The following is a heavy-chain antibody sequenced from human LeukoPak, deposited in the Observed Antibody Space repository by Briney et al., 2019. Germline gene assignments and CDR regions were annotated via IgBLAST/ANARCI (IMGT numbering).Heavy chain of an antibody. J-gene: IGHJ4*02. V-gene: IGHV3-7*01. CDR2: IKQDGSEK. Sequence: PGGSLTLSCAASGLTFSSYWMNWVRQAPGKGLEWVANIKQDGSEKHYVDCVKGRCTISRHNANNSVELQMNSLGAEDTGMYSCSISWFHDDRGEGTLVTVCS. CDR1: GLTFSSYW. CDR3: SISWFHDD. D-gene: IGHD6-13*01.